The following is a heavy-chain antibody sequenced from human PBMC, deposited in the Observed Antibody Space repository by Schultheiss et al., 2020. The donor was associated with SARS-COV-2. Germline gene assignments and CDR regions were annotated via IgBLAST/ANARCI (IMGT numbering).Heavy chain of an antibody. CDR3: VRWYPYSGFDY. CDR2: IYYCGST. D-gene: IGHD1-26*01. CDR1: GGSISSYY. V-gene: IGHV4-59*12. Sequence: SETLSLTCTVSGGSISSYYWSWIRQPPGKGLEWIGYIYYCGSTNYNPSLKSRVTISVDTSKNQFSLQLRSVTAADTAVYYCVRWYPYSGFDYWGQGTLVTVSS. J-gene: IGHJ4*02.